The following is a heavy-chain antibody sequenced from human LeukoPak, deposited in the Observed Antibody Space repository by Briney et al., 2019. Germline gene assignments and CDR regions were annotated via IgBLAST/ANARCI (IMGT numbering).Heavy chain of an antibody. D-gene: IGHD6-19*01. V-gene: IGHV3-9*01. CDR1: GFTFDDYA. J-gene: IGHJ3*02. CDR2: ISWNSGSI. Sequence: PGRSLRLSCAASGFTFDDYAMHWVRQAPGKGLEWVSGISWNSGSIGYADSVKGRFTISRDNAKNSLYLQMNSLRAEDTALYYCAKDMGEQWPVRAFDIWGQGTMVTVSS. CDR3: AKDMGEQWPVRAFDI.